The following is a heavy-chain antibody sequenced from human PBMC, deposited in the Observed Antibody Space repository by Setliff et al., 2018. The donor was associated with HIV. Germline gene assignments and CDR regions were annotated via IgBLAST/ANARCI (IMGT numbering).Heavy chain of an antibody. V-gene: IGHV3-7*03. CDR2: IKEDGSVK. D-gene: IGHD1-1*01. CDR3: AKPAEWELDY. J-gene: IGHJ4*02. Sequence: VGSLRLSCAASGFNINTYWMGWVRQGPGKGLEWVANIKEDGSVKNYVDSARGRFIISRDNAEKSLFLQMNSLRAEDTAVYYCAKPAEWELDYWGQGTLVTVSS. CDR1: GFNINTYW.